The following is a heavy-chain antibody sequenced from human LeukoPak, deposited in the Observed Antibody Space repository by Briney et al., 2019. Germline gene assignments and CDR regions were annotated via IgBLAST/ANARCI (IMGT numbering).Heavy chain of an antibody. CDR3: ARSIVVVTTQYWYFDL. J-gene: IGHJ2*01. D-gene: IGHD2-21*02. CDR1: GGSISSYY. CDR2: IYYSGST. V-gene: IGHV4-59*08. Sequence: SETLSLTCTVSGGSISSYYWSWIRQPPGKGLEWIGYIYYSGSTNYNPSLKSRVTISVDTSKNQFSLKLSSVTAADTAVSYCARSIVVVTTQYWYFDLWGRGTLVTVSS.